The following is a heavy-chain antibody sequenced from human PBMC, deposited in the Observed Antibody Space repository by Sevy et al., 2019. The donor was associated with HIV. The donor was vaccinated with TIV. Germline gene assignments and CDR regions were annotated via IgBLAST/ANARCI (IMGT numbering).Heavy chain of an antibody. CDR2: IYYTGST. D-gene: IGHD3-10*01. V-gene: IGHV4-39*01. J-gene: IGHJ6*02. CDR3: ARPSSLYYYYAMDV. Sequence: SETLSLTCIVSGGSISSDSYYWDWIRQPPGKGLEWIGSIYYTGSTYYYPSLKSRVTISSDTSKNQFSLRLSSVTAADTALYFCARPSSLYYYYAMDVWGQGTTVTVSS. CDR1: GGSISSDSYY.